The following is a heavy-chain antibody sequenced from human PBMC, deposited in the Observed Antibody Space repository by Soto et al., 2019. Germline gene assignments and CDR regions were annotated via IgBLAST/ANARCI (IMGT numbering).Heavy chain of an antibody. V-gene: IGHV1-46*01. J-gene: IGHJ6*02. CDR3: ARPIAAHAFYYYYGMDV. CDR2: INPSGGST. D-gene: IGHD6-6*01. CDR1: GYTFTSYY. Sequence: ASVKVSCKASGYTFTSYYMHWVRQAPGQGLEWMGIINPSGGSTSYAQKFQGRVTMTRGTSTSTVYMELSSLRSEDTAVYYCARPIAAHAFYYYYGMDVWGQGTTVTVSS.